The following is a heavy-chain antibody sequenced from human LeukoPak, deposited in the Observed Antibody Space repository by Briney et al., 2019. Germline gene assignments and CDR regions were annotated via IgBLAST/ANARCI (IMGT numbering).Heavy chain of an antibody. J-gene: IGHJ4*02. CDR1: GFTFSSYW. CDR3: ARRAGAYSHPYDY. D-gene: IGHD4/OR15-4a*01. Sequence: GGSLRLSCAASGFTFSSYWMHWVRQAPGKGLVWVSRINSDGSSTSYADSVKGRFTTSRDNSKNTLYLQMNSLRAEDTAVYYCARRAGAYSHPYDYWGQGTLVTVSS. CDR2: INSDGSST. V-gene: IGHV3-74*01.